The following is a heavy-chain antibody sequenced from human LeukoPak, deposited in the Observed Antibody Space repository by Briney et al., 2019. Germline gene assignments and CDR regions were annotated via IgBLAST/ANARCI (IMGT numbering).Heavy chain of an antibody. Sequence: ASVKVSCKASGYTFTGYYMHWVRQAPGQGLEWMGRINPNSGGTNYAQEFQGRVTMTRDTSISTAYMELSRLRSDDTAVYYCARGLEYSNHDYWGRGTLVTVSS. CDR2: INPNSGGT. D-gene: IGHD4-11*01. CDR1: GYTFTGYY. J-gene: IGHJ4*02. CDR3: ARGLEYSNHDY. V-gene: IGHV1-2*06.